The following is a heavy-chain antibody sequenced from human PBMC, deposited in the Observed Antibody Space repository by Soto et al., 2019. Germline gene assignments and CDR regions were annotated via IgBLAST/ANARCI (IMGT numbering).Heavy chain of an antibody. CDR3: AKKHYDFWSGYSRKNYGMDV. CDR2: ISYDGSNK. V-gene: IGHV3-30*18. J-gene: IGHJ6*02. D-gene: IGHD3-3*01. Sequence: PGGSLRLSCAASGFTFISYGMHWVRQAPGKGLEWVAVISYDGSNKYYADSVKGRFTISRDNSKNTLYLQMNSLRAEDTAVYYCAKKHYDFWSGYSRKNYGMDVWGQGTTVTVSS. CDR1: GFTFISYG.